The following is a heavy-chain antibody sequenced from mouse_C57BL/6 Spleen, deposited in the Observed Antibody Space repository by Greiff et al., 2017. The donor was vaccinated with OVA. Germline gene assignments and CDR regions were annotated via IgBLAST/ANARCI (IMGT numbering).Heavy chain of an antibody. V-gene: IGHV3-6*01. Sequence: EVKVEESGPGLVKPSQSLSLTCSVTGYSITSGYYWNWIRQFPGNNLEWMGYISYDGSNNYNPSLKNRISITRDTSKNQFFLKLNSVTTEDTATYYCARDYSNYVAWFAYWGQGTLVTVSA. CDR2: ISYDGSN. CDR1: GYSITSGYY. D-gene: IGHD2-5*01. CDR3: ARDYSNYVAWFAY. J-gene: IGHJ3*01.